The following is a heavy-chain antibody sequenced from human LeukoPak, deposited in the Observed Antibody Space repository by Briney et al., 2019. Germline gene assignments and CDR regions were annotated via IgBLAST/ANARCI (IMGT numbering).Heavy chain of an antibody. V-gene: IGHV3-48*04. J-gene: IGHJ5*02. CDR3: ARAYCGGDCSNRRAPGDDP. CDR2: ISSSGSTI. Sequence: GGSLRLSCAASGFPFEDYGMNWVRQAPGKGLEWVSYISSSGSTIYYADSVKGRFTISRDNAKNSLYLQMNSLRAEDTAVYYCARAYCGGDCSNRRAPGDDPWGQGTLVTVSS. D-gene: IGHD2-21*02. CDR1: GFPFEDYG.